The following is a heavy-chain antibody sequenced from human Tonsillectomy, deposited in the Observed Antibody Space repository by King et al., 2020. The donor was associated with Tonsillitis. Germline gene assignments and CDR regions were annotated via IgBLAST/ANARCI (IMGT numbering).Heavy chain of an antibody. CDR3: ARHEGYRNNWFAP. D-gene: IGHD6-13*01. CDR1: GGSISSYY. V-gene: IGHV4-59*08. Sequence: QLQESGPGLVKPSETLSLTCSVSGGSISSYYWSWIRQPPGKGLEWIGYIYYSGSTNYNPSLKSRVTISMDTSKSQFSLKLSSVTAADTAVYHCARHEGYRNNWFAPWGQGTLVTVSS. J-gene: IGHJ5*02. CDR2: IYYSGST.